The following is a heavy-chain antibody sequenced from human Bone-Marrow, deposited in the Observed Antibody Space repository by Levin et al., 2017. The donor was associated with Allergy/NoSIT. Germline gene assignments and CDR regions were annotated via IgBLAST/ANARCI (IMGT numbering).Heavy chain of an antibody. CDR1: GFTFSSYA. CDR2: ISYDGSNI. J-gene: IGHJ4*02. CDR3: ASVGGAAAFPSFDY. D-gene: IGHD6-13*01. Sequence: GGSLRLSCAASGFTFSSYAMHWVRQAPGKGLEWVALISYDGSNIHYADSVKGRFTISRDNSKNTQYLQMNTLRPDDTAVYYCASVGGAAAFPSFDYWGQGTLVTVSS. V-gene: IGHV3-30-3*01.